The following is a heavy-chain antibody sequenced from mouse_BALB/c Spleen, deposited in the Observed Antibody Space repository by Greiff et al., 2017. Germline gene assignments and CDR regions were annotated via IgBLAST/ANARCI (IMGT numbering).Heavy chain of an antibody. Sequence: QLQQSGPELVKPGASVKMSCKASGYTFTSYVMHWVKQKPGQGLEWIGYINPYNDGTKYNEKFKGKATLTSDKSSSTAYMELSSLTSEDSAVYYCAKTTATGAMDYWGQGTSVTVSS. V-gene: IGHV1-14*01. J-gene: IGHJ4*01. CDR3: AKTTATGAMDY. CDR1: GYTFTSYV. CDR2: INPYNDGT. D-gene: IGHD1-2*01.